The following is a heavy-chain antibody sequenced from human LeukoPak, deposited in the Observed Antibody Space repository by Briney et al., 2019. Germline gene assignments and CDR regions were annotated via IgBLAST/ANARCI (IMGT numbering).Heavy chain of an antibody. D-gene: IGHD4-17*01. J-gene: IGHJ4*02. CDR3: ARRAVSTSLVDY. Sequence: GESLQISCKGSGYIFTSYCIGWVRQMPGKGLEWMGIIYPGDSDTRYSPSFQGQVTISADKSISTAYLQWSSLKASDTAMYYCARRAVSTSLVDYWGQGTLVTVSS. CDR2: IYPGDSDT. V-gene: IGHV5-51*01. CDR1: GYIFTSYC.